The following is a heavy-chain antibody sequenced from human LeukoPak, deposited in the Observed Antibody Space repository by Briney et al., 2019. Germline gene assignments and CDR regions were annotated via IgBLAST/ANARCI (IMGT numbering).Heavy chain of an antibody. D-gene: IGHD3-22*01. V-gene: IGHV3-21*04. Sequence: GGSLRLSCAASGFTFSSYNMNWVRQAPGKGLEWVSSISSSSSYIYYADSVKGRFTISRDNAKNSLYLQMNSLRAEDTAVYYCADTWYYYDSSGYYYWGQGTLVTVSS. CDR2: ISSSSSYI. CDR1: GFTFSSYN. J-gene: IGHJ4*02. CDR3: ADTWYYYDSSGYYY.